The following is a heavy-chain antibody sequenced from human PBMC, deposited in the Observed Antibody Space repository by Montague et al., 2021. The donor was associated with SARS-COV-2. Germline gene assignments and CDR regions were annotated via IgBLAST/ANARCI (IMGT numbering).Heavy chain of an antibody. D-gene: IGHD5-12*01. J-gene: IGHJ5*02. CDR3: ARGRRGFPS. CDR1: GESMDHYY. CDR2: IYYSGNT. Sequence: SETLSLTCSVSGESMDHYYWSWIRQPPGKEPESIGYIYYSGNTGYNPSLRSRVTISIDTSNYQFSLQLTSLTAADTAVYYCARGRRGFPSWGQGRLVTVSS. V-gene: IGHV4-59*01.